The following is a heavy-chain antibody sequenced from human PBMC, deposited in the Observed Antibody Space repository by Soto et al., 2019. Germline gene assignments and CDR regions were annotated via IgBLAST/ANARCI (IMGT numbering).Heavy chain of an antibody. CDR3: ARDGIGGTVFRGFCDY. J-gene: IGHJ4*02. D-gene: IGHD1-7*01. Sequence: GGSLRLSCAASGFTFSNAWMNWVRQAPGKGLEWVAVIWYDGSNKYYADSVKGRFTISRDNSKNMLYLQMDSLRAEDTAVYYCARDGIGGTVFRGFCDYWGQGTLVTVSS. V-gene: IGHV3-33*08. CDR1: GFTFSNAW. CDR2: IWYDGSNK.